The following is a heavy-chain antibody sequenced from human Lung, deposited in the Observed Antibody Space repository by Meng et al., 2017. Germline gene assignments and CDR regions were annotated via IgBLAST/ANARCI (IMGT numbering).Heavy chain of an antibody. J-gene: IGHJ4*02. CDR3: ARGPTTMAHDFDY. CDR2: INHSGST. Sequence: QGRLQEGGGGLLKPSETLSLTCVVSGGSFSDYYWSWIRQPPGKGLEWIGEINHSGSTNYNPSLESRATISVDTSQNNLSLKLSSVTAADSAVYYCARGPTTMAHDFDYWGQGTLVTVSS. V-gene: IGHV4-34*01. CDR1: GGSFSDYY. D-gene: IGHD4-11*01.